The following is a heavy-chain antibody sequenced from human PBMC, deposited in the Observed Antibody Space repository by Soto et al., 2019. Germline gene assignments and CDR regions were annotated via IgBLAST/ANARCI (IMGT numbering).Heavy chain of an antibody. CDR2: IKQDGSEK. CDR3: ARASSSTSGAIDY. D-gene: IGHD2-2*01. V-gene: IGHV3-7*04. J-gene: IGHJ4*02. CDR1: AFTFRNYW. Sequence: EVQLVEAGGGLVQPGGSLRLSCAASAFTFRNYWMSWVRQAPGKGLECVAKIKQDGSEKYYVDSVKGRFTISRDNAKNSVYLQMNSLTVVDTAMYYCARASSSTSGAIDYWGQGTLVTVSS.